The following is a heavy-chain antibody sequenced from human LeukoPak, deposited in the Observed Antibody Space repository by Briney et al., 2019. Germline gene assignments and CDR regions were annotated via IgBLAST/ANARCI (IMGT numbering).Heavy chain of an antibody. V-gene: IGHV6-1*01. Sequence: PSQTLSLTCAISGDSVSSNNGAWNWIRQSPSRGLEWLGRTYYRSKWYDDYAESMKGRITISPDTSKNQFSLHVYVVTPEDTAVYYCARDVGTSGWHTFDYWGQGTLVTVSS. CDR2: TYYRSKWYD. CDR1: GDSVSSNNGA. D-gene: IGHD6-19*01. CDR3: ARDVGTSGWHTFDY. J-gene: IGHJ4*02.